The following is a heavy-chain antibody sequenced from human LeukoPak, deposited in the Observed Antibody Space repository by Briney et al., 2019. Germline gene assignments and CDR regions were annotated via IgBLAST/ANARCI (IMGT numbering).Heavy chain of an antibody. CDR1: GGSISSGSYY. CDR3: ARGVGPTTAQSTFDY. D-gene: IGHD1-26*01. CDR2: IYTSGST. V-gene: IGHV4-61*02. Sequence: SETLSLTCTVSGGSISSGSYYWSWIRQPAGKGLEWIGRIYTSGSTNYNPSLKSRVTISLDTSKNQLSLKLTSVTAADTAVYYCARGVGPTTAQSTFDYWGQGALVTVSS. J-gene: IGHJ4*02.